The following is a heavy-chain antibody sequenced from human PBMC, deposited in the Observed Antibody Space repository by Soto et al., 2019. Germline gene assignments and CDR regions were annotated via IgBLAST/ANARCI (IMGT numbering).Heavy chain of an antibody. CDR2: IYYSGST. CDR3: ARRNSWWFDP. V-gene: IGHV4-28*01. Sequence: TSETLSLTCAVSGYSISSSNWWGWIRQPPGKGLEWIGYIYYSGSTYYNPSLKSRVTMSVDTSRNQFSLKLSSVTAVDTAVYYCARRNSWWFDPWGQGTLVTVSS. D-gene: IGHD1-26*01. CDR1: GYSISSSNW. J-gene: IGHJ5*02.